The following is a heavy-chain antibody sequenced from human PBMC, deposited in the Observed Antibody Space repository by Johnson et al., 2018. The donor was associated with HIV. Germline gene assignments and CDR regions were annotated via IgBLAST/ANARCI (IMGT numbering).Heavy chain of an antibody. J-gene: IGHJ3*02. CDR2: ISYDGSKR. CDR1: GFTFSSYG. Sequence: QVQLVESGGGVVRPGGSLRLSCAASGFTFSSYGMHWVRQAPGKGLAWVAVISYDGSKRYSADSVRGRFTIARDNSKNTLFLQMISLRAEDTAVYYCTRLPSGYSRDAFDIWGQGTMVTVSS. CDR3: TRLPSGYSRDAFDI. D-gene: IGHD5-18*01. V-gene: IGHV3-30*03.